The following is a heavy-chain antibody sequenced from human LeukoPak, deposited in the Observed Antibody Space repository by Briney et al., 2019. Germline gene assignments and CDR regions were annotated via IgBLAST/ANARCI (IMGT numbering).Heavy chain of an antibody. CDR3: ARDRWRLQPDY. J-gene: IGHJ4*02. CDR2: IYYSGST. D-gene: IGHD5-24*01. CDR1: GGSMSSYY. V-gene: IGHV4-59*01. Sequence: PSETLSLTCTVSGGSMSSYYWSWIRQPPGKGVEWIGSIYYSGSTNYTPSLKSRVTISVDTSKNQFSLKLTSVTAADTAVYYCARDRWRLQPDYWGQGILVTVSS.